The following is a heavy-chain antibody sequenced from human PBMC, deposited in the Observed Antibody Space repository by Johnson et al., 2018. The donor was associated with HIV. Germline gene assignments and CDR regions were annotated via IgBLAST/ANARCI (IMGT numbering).Heavy chain of an antibody. CDR1: GFTFSTYA. Sequence: VQLVESGGGVVQPGRSLRLSCAASGFTFSTYAMHWVRQAPGKGLEWVANIKQDGSEKYYVDSVKGRFTISRDNAKNSLYLQMNSLRAEDTAVYYCARGLWPQRWAFDIWGQGTMVTVSS. CDR2: IKQDGSEK. V-gene: IGHV3-7*05. D-gene: IGHD5-24*01. CDR3: ARGLWPQRWAFDI. J-gene: IGHJ3*02.